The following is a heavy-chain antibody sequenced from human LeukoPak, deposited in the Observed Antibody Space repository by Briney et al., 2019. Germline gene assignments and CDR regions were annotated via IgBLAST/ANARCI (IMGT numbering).Heavy chain of an antibody. Sequence: ASVKVSCTASGYTFTGYYMHWVRQAPGQGLEWMGWINPNSGGTNYAQKFQGRVTMTRDTSISTAYMELSRLRCDDTAVYYCARDFLVTVVRGVKDDFDYCGQGTLVAVS. D-gene: IGHD3-10*01. CDR1: GYTFTGYY. V-gene: IGHV1-2*02. J-gene: IGHJ4*02. CDR3: ARDFLVTVVRGVKDDFDY. CDR2: INPNSGGT.